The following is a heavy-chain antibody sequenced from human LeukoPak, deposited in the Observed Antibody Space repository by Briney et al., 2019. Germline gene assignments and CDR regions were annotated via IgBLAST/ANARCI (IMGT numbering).Heavy chain of an antibody. D-gene: IGHD1-26*01. Sequence: GASVEVSCKASGYTFTGYYMHWVRQAPGQGLEWMGWINPNSGGTNYAQKFQGWVTMTRDTSISTAYMELSRLRSDDTAVYYCARSPGSGSYFHFDYWGQGTLVTVSS. CDR2: INPNSGGT. V-gene: IGHV1-2*04. CDR3: ARSPGSGSYFHFDY. J-gene: IGHJ4*02. CDR1: GYTFTGYY.